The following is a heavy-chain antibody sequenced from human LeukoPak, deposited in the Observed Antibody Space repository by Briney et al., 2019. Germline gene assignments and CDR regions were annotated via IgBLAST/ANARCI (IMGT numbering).Heavy chain of an antibody. V-gene: IGHV1-69*04. D-gene: IGHD3-3*01. CDR3: ARDPPYDSGVGDYYYYGMDV. J-gene: IGHJ6*02. CDR1: GGTFSSYA. Sequence: SVKVSCKASGGTFSSYAISWVRQAPGQGLEWMGRIIPIFGIANYAQKFQGRVTITADKSTSTAYMELSSLRSEDTAVYYCARDPPYDSGVGDYYYYGMDVWGQGTLVTVSS. CDR2: IIPIFGIA.